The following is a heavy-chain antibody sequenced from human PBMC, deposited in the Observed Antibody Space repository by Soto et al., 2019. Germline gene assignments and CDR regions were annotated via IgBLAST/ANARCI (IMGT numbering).Heavy chain of an antibody. CDR1: GDSVSSNSAA. Sequence: SQTLSLTCAISGDSVSSNSAAWNWIRQSPSRGLEWLGRTYYRSKWYNDYGVSVKSRITINPDTSKNQFSLQLNSVTPEDTAVYYGARGGIGSGWQGRMDYWGQGTLGTVS. J-gene: IGHJ4*02. CDR2: TYYRSKWYN. V-gene: IGHV6-1*01. CDR3: ARGGIGSGWQGRMDY. D-gene: IGHD6-19*01.